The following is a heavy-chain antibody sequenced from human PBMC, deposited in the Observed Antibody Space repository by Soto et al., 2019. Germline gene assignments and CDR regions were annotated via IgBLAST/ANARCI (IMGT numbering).Heavy chain of an antibody. V-gene: IGHV5-51*01. J-gene: IGHJ4*02. CDR2: IYPGDSDT. Sequence: ESLKISCEGSGYSFPNYWIGWVRQMPGKGLEWMGFIYPGDSDTKYNPSFQGQVTISVDKSLRTAYLQWSGLTASDTAMYYCVREYTSSLTFDYWGQGTLVTVSS. D-gene: IGHD2-2*01. CDR3: VREYTSSLTFDY. CDR1: GYSFPNYW.